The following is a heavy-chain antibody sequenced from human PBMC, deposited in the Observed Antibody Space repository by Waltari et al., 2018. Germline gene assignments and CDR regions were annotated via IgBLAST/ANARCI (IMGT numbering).Heavy chain of an antibody. CDR3: ARSGRIAAAFAWDYYYYGMDV. V-gene: IGHV4-59*01. D-gene: IGHD6-13*01. CDR2: IYYSGST. J-gene: IGHJ6*02. CDR1: GGSISSYY. Sequence: QVQLQESGPGLVKPSETLSLTCTVSGGSISSYYWSWIRQPPGKGLEWIGYIYYSGSTNYTPSPKSRVTISVDTSKNQFSLKLSSVTAADTAVYYCARSGRIAAAFAWDYYYYGMDVWGQGTTVTVSS.